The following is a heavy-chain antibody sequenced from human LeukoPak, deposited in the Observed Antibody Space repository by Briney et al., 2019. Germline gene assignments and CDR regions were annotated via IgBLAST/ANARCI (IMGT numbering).Heavy chain of an antibody. J-gene: IGHJ4*02. V-gene: IGHV3-74*01. CDR1: GFTFSDYW. Sequence: HPGGSLRLSCAASGFTFSDYWMHWVRQVPGKGLVWVSRINTGGRSTIYADSVKGRLTISRDNAKNTLYLQMNSLRGEDTGVYYCGRDESVSGPTTFDFWGQGTLVTVSS. D-gene: IGHD6-19*01. CDR3: GRDESVSGPTTFDF. CDR2: INTGGRST.